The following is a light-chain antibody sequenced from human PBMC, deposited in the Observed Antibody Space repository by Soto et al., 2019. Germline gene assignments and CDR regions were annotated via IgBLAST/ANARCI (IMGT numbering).Light chain of an antibody. CDR3: HQAQNFPFT. V-gene: IGKV1-12*01. Sequence: DIQMTQSPSSVSASVGDRVTITCRASQDISRWLAWFQQKPGKAPKVLIYDASSLQSGVSSRFSGSGSGTDFTLTISNLQPEAFATYYCHQAQNFPFTFGGGTKVEIK. J-gene: IGKJ4*01. CDR2: DAS. CDR1: QDISRW.